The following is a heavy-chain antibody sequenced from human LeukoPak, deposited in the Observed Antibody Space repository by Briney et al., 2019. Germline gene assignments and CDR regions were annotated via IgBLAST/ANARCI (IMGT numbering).Heavy chain of an antibody. D-gene: IGHD1-26*01. J-gene: IGHJ4*02. Sequence: GESLRRSCAASGFTFSSFWMSWVRQAPGKGLEWVANIKQDGSERYYVVSVKGRFTFSRDNAKNSLDLQMNSLRAEDTAVYYCARLARGNCYDYWGQGTLVTVSS. V-gene: IGHV3-7*01. CDR1: GFTFSSFW. CDR2: IKQDGSER. CDR3: ARLARGNCYDY.